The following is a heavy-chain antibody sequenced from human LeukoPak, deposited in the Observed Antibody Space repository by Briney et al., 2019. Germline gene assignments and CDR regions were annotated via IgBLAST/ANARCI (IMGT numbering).Heavy chain of an antibody. CDR2: IRYDGGRK. V-gene: IGHV3-30*02. Sequence: GGSLRLSCAASGFSFSSFGMHWVRQAPGKGLEWVTSIRYDGGRKHYTDSVKGRFTISRDNSKNTLYLQMNSLRDEDTAVYYCAKDPGGYEQVDYWGQGTLVTVSS. CDR3: AKDPGGYEQVDY. CDR1: GFSFSSFG. D-gene: IGHD2-15*01. J-gene: IGHJ4*02.